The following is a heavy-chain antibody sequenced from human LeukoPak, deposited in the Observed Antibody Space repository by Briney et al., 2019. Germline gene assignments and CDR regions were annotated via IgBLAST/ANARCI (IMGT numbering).Heavy chain of an antibody. CDR3: ARVELGDMDV. J-gene: IGHJ6*02. Sequence: SETLSLTCIVSGGSISSGGYYWSWIRQHPGKGLEWIGYIYYSGSTYYNPSLKSRVTISVDTSKNQFSLKLSSVTAADTAVYYCARVELGDMDVWGQGTTVTVSS. CDR1: GGSISSGGYY. CDR2: IYYSGST. D-gene: IGHD5-24*01. V-gene: IGHV4-31*03.